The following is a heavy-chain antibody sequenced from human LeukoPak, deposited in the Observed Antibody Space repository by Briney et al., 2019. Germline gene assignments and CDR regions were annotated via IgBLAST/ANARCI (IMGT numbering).Heavy chain of an antibody. D-gene: IGHD3-16*01. V-gene: IGHV1-46*02. J-gene: IGHJ4*02. CDR2: INLVDGIR. Sequence: ASLTISFKASGDTFNFHYFHWLRQAPGQGLEWMGIINLVDGIRGNAQTFQGRLMLTKDTTTSTPYMELSSLRSENTAIYYCASEKNYADKYFDSWGQGTVVTVSS. CDR1: GDTFNFHY. CDR3: ASEKNYADKYFDS.